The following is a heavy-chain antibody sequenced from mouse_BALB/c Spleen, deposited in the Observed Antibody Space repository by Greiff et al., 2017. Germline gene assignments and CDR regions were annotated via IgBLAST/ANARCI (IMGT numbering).Heavy chain of an antibody. J-gene: IGHJ3*01. CDR1: GFTFSSFG. D-gene: IGHD2-4*01. CDR3: ARNYYDYSWFAY. CDR2: ISSGSSTI. Sequence: DVQLVESGGGLVQPGGSRKLSCAASGFTFSSFGMHWVRQAPEKGLEWVAYISSGSSTIYYADTVKGRFTISRDNPKNTLFLQMTSLRSEDTAMYYCARNYYDYSWFAYWGQGTLVTVSA. V-gene: IGHV5-17*02.